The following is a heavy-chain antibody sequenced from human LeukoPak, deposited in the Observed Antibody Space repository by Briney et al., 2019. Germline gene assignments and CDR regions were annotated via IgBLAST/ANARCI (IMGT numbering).Heavy chain of an antibody. D-gene: IGHD3-10*01. J-gene: IGHJ4*02. CDR1: GFTFSKYT. V-gene: IGHV3-21*04. Sequence: AGGSLRLSCAASGFTFSKYTMNWVRQAPGKGLEWVSSISSSSSNIYYAGSVKGRFTISRDNAKNSLYLRINSLRAEDTAVYYCARGYFGSGSQRAYFDYWGQGTLVTVSS. CDR3: ARGYFGSGSQRAYFDY. CDR2: ISSSSSNI.